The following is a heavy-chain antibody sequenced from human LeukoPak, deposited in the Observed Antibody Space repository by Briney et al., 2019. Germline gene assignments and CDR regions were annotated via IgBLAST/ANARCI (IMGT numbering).Heavy chain of an antibody. Sequence: GEPLKISGKGSGYSFTSYWIGWVRQIPGKGLNWMGIMYPGDSDTRYSPSFQGQVTISADKSISTAYLQWSSLKASDTAVYYCARQRSYSDYFDYWGQGTLATVSS. V-gene: IGHV5-51*01. CDR1: GYSFTSYW. CDR3: ARQRSYSDYFDY. D-gene: IGHD1-26*01. J-gene: IGHJ4*02. CDR2: MYPGDSDT.